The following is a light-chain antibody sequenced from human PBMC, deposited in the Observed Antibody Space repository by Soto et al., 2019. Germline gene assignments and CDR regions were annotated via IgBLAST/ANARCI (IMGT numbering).Light chain of an antibody. CDR3: HQYSGPPYT. J-gene: IGKJ2*01. CDR1: QSVSSY. V-gene: IGKV3-11*01. CDR2: DAS. Sequence: EIVLTQSPATLSLSPGERATLSCRASQSVSSYLAWYQQKPGQAPRLLIYDASNRATGIPDRFSGSGSGTDFTLTISRLEPEDVAVYYCHQYSGPPYTVGQGTKLEIK.